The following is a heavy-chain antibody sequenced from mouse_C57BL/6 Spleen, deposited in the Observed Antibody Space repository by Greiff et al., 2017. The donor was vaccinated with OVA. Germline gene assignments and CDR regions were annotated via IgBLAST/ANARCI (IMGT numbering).Heavy chain of an antibody. V-gene: IGHV1-69*01. CDR3: ALRMDY. J-gene: IGHJ4*01. CDR1: GYTFTSYW. D-gene: IGHD2-12*01. Sequence: QVQLQQPGAELVMPGASVKLSCKASGYTFTSYWMHWVKQRPGQGLEWIGEIDPSDSYTNYNQKFKGKSTLTVDKSSSTAYMQLSSLTSEDSAVYYCALRMDYWGQGTSVTVSS. CDR2: IDPSDSYT.